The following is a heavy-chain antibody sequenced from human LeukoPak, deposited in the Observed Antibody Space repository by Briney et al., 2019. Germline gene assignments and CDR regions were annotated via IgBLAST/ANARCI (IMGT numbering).Heavy chain of an antibody. V-gene: IGHV4-61*02. Sequence: TLSLTCTVSGGSISSSNYYWNWIRQPAGKGLEWIGRIYTSGSTNYNPSLKSRVTISVDTSKNQFSLKLSSVTAADTAVYYCARGGGTSSFIDYWGQGTLVTVSS. J-gene: IGHJ4*02. CDR2: IYTSGST. CDR1: GGSISSSNYY. D-gene: IGHD2-2*01. CDR3: ARGGGTSSFIDY.